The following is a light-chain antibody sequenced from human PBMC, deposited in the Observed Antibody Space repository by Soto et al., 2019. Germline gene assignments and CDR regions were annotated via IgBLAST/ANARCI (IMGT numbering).Light chain of an antibody. CDR3: CSFAGRNTFV. CDR1: ISDIETYNL. J-gene: IGLJ1*01. CDR2: EDS. V-gene: IGLV2-23*01. Sequence: QSALTQPASVSGSPGQSITISCTGTISDIETYNLVSWYQQYPGKAPKLLIYEDSKRPSGVPDRFSGSKSVNTASLTIYGLQAEDEADYHCCSFAGRNTFVFGAGTKLTVL.